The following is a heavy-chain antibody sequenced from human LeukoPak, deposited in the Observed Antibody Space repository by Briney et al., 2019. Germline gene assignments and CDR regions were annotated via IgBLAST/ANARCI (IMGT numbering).Heavy chain of an antibody. CDR2: IIPIFGTA. CDR3: AREEYCSSTSCWDYCYYGMDV. CDR1: GGTFSSYA. J-gene: IGHJ6*02. V-gene: IGHV1-69*01. Sequence: GASVKVSCKASGGTFSSYAISWVRQAPGQGLEWMGGIIPIFGTANYAQKFQGRVTITADESTSTAYMELSSLRSEDTAVYYCAREEYCSSTSCWDYCYYGMDVWGQGTTVTVSS. D-gene: IGHD2-2*01.